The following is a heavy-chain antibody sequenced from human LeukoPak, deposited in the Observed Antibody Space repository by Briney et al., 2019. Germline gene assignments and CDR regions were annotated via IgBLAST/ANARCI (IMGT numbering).Heavy chain of an antibody. J-gene: IGHJ6*02. D-gene: IGHD3-10*01. V-gene: IGHV6-1*01. CDR3: AKGGYMVRGVTSYYYYGMDV. CDR2: TYYRSKWYN. Sequence: SQTLSLTCAISGDSVSSNSAAWNWIRQSPSRGLEWLGRTYYRSKWYNDYAVSVKSRITINPDTSKNQFSLQLNSVTPEDTAVYYCAKGGYMVRGVTSYYYYGMDVWGQGTTVTVSS. CDR1: GDSVSSNSAA.